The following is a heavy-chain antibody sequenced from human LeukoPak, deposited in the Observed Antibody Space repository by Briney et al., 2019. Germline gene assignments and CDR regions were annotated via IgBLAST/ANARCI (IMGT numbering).Heavy chain of an antibody. CDR1: GGSFSGYY. CDR2: IYYSGST. Sequence: PSETLSLTCAVYGGSFSGYYWNWIRQPPGKGLEWIGYIYYSGSTYYNPPLKSRVTISVDTSKNQFSLKLSSVTAADTAVYYCASTLSNIAARPFDYWGQGTLVTVSS. D-gene: IGHD6-6*01. V-gene: IGHV4-34*01. J-gene: IGHJ4*02. CDR3: ASTLSNIAARPFDY.